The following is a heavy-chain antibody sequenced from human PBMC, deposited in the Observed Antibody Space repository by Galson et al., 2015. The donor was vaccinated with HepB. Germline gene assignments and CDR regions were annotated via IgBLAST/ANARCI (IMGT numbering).Heavy chain of an antibody. CDR3: ATDPITMVRGVTQQVDY. CDR1: GYTLTELS. J-gene: IGHJ4*02. D-gene: IGHD3-10*01. V-gene: IGHV1-24*01. Sequence: SVKVSCKVSGYTLTELSMHWVRQAPGKGLEWMGGFDPEDGETIYAQKFQGRVTMTEDTSTDTAYMELSSLRSEDTAVYYCATDPITMVRGVTQQVDYWGQGTLVTVSS. CDR2: FDPEDGET.